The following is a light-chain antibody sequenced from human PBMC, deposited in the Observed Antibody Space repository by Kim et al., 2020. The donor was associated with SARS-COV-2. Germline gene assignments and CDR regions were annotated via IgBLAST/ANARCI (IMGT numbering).Light chain of an antibody. J-gene: IGKJ2*01. Sequence: SPGEGATLSCGASQSVTSSNLAWYQQKPGQAPRLLIYDASKRATDIPARFTGSGSGTDFTLTISSLEPEDFAVYYCQQRSSWPPYTFGQGTKLEI. CDR2: DAS. CDR3: QQRSSWPPYT. CDR1: QSVTSSN. V-gene: IGKV3-11*01.